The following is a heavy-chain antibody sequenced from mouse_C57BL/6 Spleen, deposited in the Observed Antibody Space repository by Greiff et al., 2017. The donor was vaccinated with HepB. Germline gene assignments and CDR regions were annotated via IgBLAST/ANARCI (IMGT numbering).Heavy chain of an antibody. V-gene: IGHV14-4*01. CDR1: GFNIKDDY. Sequence: EVKLVESGAELVRPGASVKLSCTASGFNIKDDYMHWVKQRPEQGLEWIGWIDPENGDTEYASKFPGKATITADTSANTAYLQLSSLTSEDTAVYYCTSTMVTTKGYFDYWGQGTTLTVSS. CDR2: IDPENGDT. D-gene: IGHD2-2*01. CDR3: TSTMVTTKGYFDY. J-gene: IGHJ2*01.